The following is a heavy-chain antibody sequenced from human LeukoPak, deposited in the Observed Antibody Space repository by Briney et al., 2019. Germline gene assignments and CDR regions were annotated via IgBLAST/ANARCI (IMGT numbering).Heavy chain of an antibody. D-gene: IGHD3-22*01. Sequence: SETLSLPCAVYGGSFSGYYWSWLPQSPGKGREGIGQSNHRGNSNYKPSLKSRVTISVDSSMRQFSLQLNSVTAADTAVYYCAVRGTMMVVARQQPDVFDVWGQGTMVTVSS. CDR1: GGSFSGYY. CDR3: AVRGTMMVVARQQPDVFDV. CDR2: SNHRGNS. J-gene: IGHJ3*01. V-gene: IGHV4-34*01.